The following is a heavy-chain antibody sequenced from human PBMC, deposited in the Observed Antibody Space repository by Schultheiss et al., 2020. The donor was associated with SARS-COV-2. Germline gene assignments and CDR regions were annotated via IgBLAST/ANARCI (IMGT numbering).Heavy chain of an antibody. CDR2: IIPIFGTA. CDR1: GGTFSSYA. CDR3: ASSGWHLGFDY. Sequence: SVKVSCKASGGTFSSYAISWVRQAPGQGLEWMGGIIPIFGTANYAQKFQGRVTITADESTSTAYMELSSLRSDDTAVYYCASSGWHLGFDYWGQGTLVTVSS. V-gene: IGHV1-69*13. D-gene: IGHD6-19*01. J-gene: IGHJ4*02.